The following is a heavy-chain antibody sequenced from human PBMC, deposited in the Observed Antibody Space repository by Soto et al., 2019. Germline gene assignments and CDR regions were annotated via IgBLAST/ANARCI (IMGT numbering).Heavy chain of an antibody. CDR2: IYYSGST. V-gene: IGHV4-31*03. D-gene: IGHD1-1*01. J-gene: IGHJ4*02. CDR1: GGSISSGGYY. Sequence: SETLSLTCTVSGGSISSGGYYWSWIRQHPGKGLEWIGYIYYSGSTYYNPSLKSRVTISVDTSKNQFSLKLSSVTAADTAVYYCARVWTGRIDYWGQGTLVTVSS. CDR3: ARVWTGRIDY.